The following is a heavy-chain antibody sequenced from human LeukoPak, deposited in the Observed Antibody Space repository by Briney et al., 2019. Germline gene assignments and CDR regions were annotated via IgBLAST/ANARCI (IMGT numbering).Heavy chain of an antibody. V-gene: IGHV5-51*01. CDR1: GDRFTSYL. J-gene: IGHJ4*02. Sequence: PGESLKTPCRAPGDRFTSYLNAWVRPIPGKGLEGMGSVFPSDTDNRSSPSFQGQVSISVDRSTRTAYLQWSRLQASDNGLYFCARRLLGSQNYFDFWGQGTRVTVFS. CDR3: ARRLLGSQNYFDF. CDR2: VFPSDTDN.